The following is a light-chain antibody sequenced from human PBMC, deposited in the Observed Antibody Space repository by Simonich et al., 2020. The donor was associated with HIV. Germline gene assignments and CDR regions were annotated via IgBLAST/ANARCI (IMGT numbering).Light chain of an antibody. CDR1: QRVSSY. CDR2: AAS. CDR3: QQYYSYPLT. J-gene: IGKJ4*01. Sequence: DIQMTQSPSSLSASVGDRITITCRASQRVSSYLNWYQQKPGKAPTVLIYAASSLQSGVPSRFSGSGSGTDFTLTISLQSEDSATYYCQQYYSYPLTFGGGTKVEIK. V-gene: IGKV1-39*01.